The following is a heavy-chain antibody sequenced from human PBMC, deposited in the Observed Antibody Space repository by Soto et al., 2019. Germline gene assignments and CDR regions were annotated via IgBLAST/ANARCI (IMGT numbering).Heavy chain of an antibody. J-gene: IGHJ4*02. V-gene: IGHV3-30-3*01. D-gene: IGHD5-12*01. Sequence: QVQLVESGGGVVQPGRSLRLSCAASGFTFKSNAMHWVRQAPGKGLEWVAVISYDGSNKYYADSVKGRFTISRDNSKNTLYLQMNSLRAEDTAVYYCARVFGSGCLDYWGQGTLVTVSS. CDR3: ARVFGSGCLDY. CDR1: GFTFKSNA. CDR2: ISYDGSNK.